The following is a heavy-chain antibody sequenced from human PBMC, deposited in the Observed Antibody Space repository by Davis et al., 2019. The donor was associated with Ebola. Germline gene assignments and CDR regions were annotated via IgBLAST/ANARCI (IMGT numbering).Heavy chain of an antibody. D-gene: IGHD6-19*01. CDR3: AKAPAGSGWYPFDY. J-gene: IGHJ4*02. V-gene: IGHV3-9*01. CDR1: GFTFSSYG. Sequence: SLKISCAASGFTFSSYGMHWVRQAPGKGLEWVSGISWNSGSIGYADSVKGRFTISRDNAKNSLYLQMNSLRAEDTALYYCAKAPAGSGWYPFDYWGQGTLVTVSS. CDR2: ISWNSGSI.